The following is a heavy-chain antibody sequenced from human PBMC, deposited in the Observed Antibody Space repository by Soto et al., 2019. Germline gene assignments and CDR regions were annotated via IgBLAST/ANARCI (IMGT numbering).Heavy chain of an antibody. J-gene: IGHJ4*02. CDR2: ISYDGSNK. CDR1: GFTFSSYA. D-gene: IGHD6-13*01. V-gene: IGHV3-30-3*01. Sequence: QVQLVESGGGVVQPGRSLRLSCAASGFTFSSYAMHWVRQAPGKGLEWVAVISYDGSNKYYADSVKGRFTISRDNSRNTLYLQMNRLRAEDTAVYYCARNSRYSSSWYVLDYWGQGTLVTVSS. CDR3: ARNSRYSSSWYVLDY.